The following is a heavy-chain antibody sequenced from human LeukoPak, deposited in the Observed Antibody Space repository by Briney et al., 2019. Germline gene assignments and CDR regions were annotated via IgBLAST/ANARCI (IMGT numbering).Heavy chain of an antibody. J-gene: IGHJ4*02. Sequence: GGSLRLSCAASGFTFSSYGMHWVRQAPGKGLEWVAVISYHGSNKYYADSVKGRFTISRDNSKNTLYLQMNSLGAEDTAMYYCAKGHSSGWYYFDYWGQGTLVTVSS. D-gene: IGHD6-19*01. CDR3: AKGHSSGWYYFDY. CDR1: GFTFSSYG. V-gene: IGHV3-30*18. CDR2: ISYHGSNK.